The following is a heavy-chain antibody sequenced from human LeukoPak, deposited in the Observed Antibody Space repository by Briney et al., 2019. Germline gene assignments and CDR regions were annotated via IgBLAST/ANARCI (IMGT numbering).Heavy chain of an antibody. D-gene: IGHD6-13*01. V-gene: IGHV1-2*02. CDR1: GYTFTGYY. CDR3: ARPTEYYSSRGWFDP. J-gene: IGHJ5*02. CDR2: IHPNSGDT. Sequence: ASVKVSCKASGYTFTGYYMHWVRQAPGQGLEWIGWIHPNSGDTNYAQNFQGRVTMTRDTPISTAYMELSRLRSDDTAVYYCARPTEYYSSRGWFDPWGQGTLVTVSS.